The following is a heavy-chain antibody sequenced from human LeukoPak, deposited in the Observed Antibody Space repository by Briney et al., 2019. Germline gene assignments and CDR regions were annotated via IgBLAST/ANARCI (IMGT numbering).Heavy chain of an antibody. CDR1: GFTFDDYA. CDR2: ISWNSGSI. Sequence: GGSLRLSCAASGFTFDDYAMHWVRQAPGKGLEWVSGISWNSGSIGYADSVKGRFTISRDNAKNSLYLQMNSLRAEGTALYYCAKEDYWGQGTLATVSS. J-gene: IGHJ4*02. V-gene: IGHV3-9*01. CDR3: AKEDY.